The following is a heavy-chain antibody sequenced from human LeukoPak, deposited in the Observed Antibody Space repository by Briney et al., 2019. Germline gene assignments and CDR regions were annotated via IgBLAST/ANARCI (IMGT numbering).Heavy chain of an antibody. CDR2: IWYDGSNK. D-gene: IGHD2-21*02. Sequence: PGGSLRLSCAASGFTLSSYGMHWVRQAPGKGLEWVAVIWYDGSNKYYADSVKGRFTISRDNSKNTLYLQMNSLRAEDTAVYYCARGSGDSYYYYYMDVWGKGTTVTVSS. V-gene: IGHV3-33*01. CDR3: ARGSGDSYYYYYMDV. J-gene: IGHJ6*03. CDR1: GFTLSSYG.